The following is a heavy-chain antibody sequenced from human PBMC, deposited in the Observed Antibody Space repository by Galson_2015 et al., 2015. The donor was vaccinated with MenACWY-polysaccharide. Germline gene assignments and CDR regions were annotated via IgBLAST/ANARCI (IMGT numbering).Heavy chain of an antibody. V-gene: IGHV6-1*01. CDR3: ARIHRGSSPDFDY. CDR1: GDRVSSDSGS. Sequence: CAISGDRVSSDSGSWHWVRQSPSRGLEGLGRTYYRSKWYSYYGASVKGRITINPDTCKNQFSLQLNSVTPDDTAVYYCARIHRGSSPDFDYWGQGTLVTVSS. D-gene: IGHD5-18*01. CDR2: TYYRSKWYS. J-gene: IGHJ4*02.